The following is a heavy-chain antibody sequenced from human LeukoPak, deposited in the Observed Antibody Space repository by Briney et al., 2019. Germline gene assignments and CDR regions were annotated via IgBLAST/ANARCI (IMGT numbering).Heavy chain of an antibody. CDR1: GFRFNTYW. V-gene: IGHV3-15*04. J-gene: IGHJ4*02. Sequence: GGSLRLSCAASGFRFNTYWMSWVRQAPGKGLEWVGRIESKTDGGTTDYAAPVKGRFTISRDDSTNTLYLQMNSLKSEDTAVYYCTTYGSGRKFDYWGQGILVTVSS. CDR2: IESKTDGGTT. CDR3: TTYGSGRKFDY. D-gene: IGHD3-10*01.